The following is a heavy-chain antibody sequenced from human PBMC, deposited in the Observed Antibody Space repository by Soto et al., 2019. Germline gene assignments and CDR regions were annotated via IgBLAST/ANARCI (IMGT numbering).Heavy chain of an antibody. CDR1: GFTFSKYY. Sequence: ASVKVSCKTSGFTFSKYYMHWLRQVPGQGLEWVGVINPSGRTTSYAQKFLGRVSVTRDASTATVYLELNSLRSAGTAVYYCARDLDVTTVTTSFDSWGQGTLVTVSS. CDR2: INPSGRTT. D-gene: IGHD4-17*01. V-gene: IGHV1-46*01. J-gene: IGHJ4*02. CDR3: ARDLDVTTVTTSFDS.